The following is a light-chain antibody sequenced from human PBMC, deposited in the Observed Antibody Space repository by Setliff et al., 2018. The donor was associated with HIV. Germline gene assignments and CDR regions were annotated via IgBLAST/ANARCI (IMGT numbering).Light chain of an antibody. CDR3: GSYVGRYPLV. CDR1: SSDVGSYNL. CDR2: DVT. V-gene: IGLV2-23*02. J-gene: IGLJ1*01. Sequence: QSALAQPASVAGSPGQSITISCTGTSSDVGSYNLVSWYQQHPNKAPKLMIYDVTKRPSGVPDRFSGSKSGNTASLTISGLQAEDEADYYCGSYVGRYPLVFGIGTKVTVL.